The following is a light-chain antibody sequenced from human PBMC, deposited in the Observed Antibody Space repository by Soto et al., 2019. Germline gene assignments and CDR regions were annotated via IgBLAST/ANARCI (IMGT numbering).Light chain of an antibody. CDR2: GAS. CDR1: QSVSSSY. V-gene: IGKV3-20*01. Sequence: EIVLTQSPDTLSLSPGERATLSCRASQSVSSSYLAWYQQRPGQAPRLLIYGASSRATGIPDRFSGSGSGTDFSLTISRLEPEDFAVYYCQQYGVSPRTFGQGTTGDIK. J-gene: IGKJ1*01. CDR3: QQYGVSPRT.